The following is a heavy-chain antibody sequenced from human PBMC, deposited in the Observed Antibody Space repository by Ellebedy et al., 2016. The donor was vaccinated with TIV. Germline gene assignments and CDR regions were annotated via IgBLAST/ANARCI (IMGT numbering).Heavy chain of an antibody. D-gene: IGHD6-19*01. J-gene: IGHJ6*02. Sequence: ASVKVSXKASSYTFTNYGLTWVRQAPGQGLEWMGWISAYNGNANYAPKFQGRVTMTTDTSASTAYMELRSLRSDDTAVYYCARDRGSFEQWLVTDYYYGMDVWGQGTTVTVSS. V-gene: IGHV1-18*01. CDR1: SYTFTNYG. CDR2: ISAYNGNA. CDR3: ARDRGSFEQWLVTDYYYGMDV.